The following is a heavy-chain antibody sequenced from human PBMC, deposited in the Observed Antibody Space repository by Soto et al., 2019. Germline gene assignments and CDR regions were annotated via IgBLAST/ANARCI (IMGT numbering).Heavy chain of an antibody. V-gene: IGHV3-21*01. J-gene: IGHJ4*02. Sequence: VQLVESGGGLVKPGGSLRLSCAASRFTFSAYTMNWVRQAPGKGLEWVSSISSSGNDIYNADSVRGRFTIPRDNSKESLYLQMNSLRADDTAMYYCVREEMRRETNFDYWGQETLETVSS. CDR2: ISSSGNDI. D-gene: IGHD6-25*01. CDR3: VREEMRRETNFDY. CDR1: RFTFSAYT.